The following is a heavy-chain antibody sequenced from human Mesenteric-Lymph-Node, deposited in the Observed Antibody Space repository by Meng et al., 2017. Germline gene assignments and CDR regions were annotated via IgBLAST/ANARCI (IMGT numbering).Heavy chain of an antibody. V-gene: IGHV1-46*01. CDR3: AQILIAAAGHYGMDV. CDR2: INPTGDST. Sequence: ASVKVSCKASGFSFTNYFMHWVRQAPGQGLEWMGIINPTGDSTTYAQKFQGRVTMSRDTSTSTLYMELSSLRSDDTAVYYCAQILIAAAGHYGMDVWGQGTTVTVSS. CDR1: GFSFTNYF. D-gene: IGHD6-13*01. J-gene: IGHJ6*02.